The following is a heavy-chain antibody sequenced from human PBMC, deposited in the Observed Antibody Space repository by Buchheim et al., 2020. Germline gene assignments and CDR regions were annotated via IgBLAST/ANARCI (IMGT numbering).Heavy chain of an antibody. CDR2: INPSGGST. CDR1: GYTFTSYY. Sequence: QVQLVQSGAEVNKPGASVKVSCKASGYTFTSYYMHWVRQAPGQGLEWMGIINPSGGSTSYAQKFQGRVTMTRDTSTSTVYLELSSLRSEDTAVYYWARAYSSSWYRYYYYYGMDVWGQGTT. CDR3: ARAYSSSWYRYYYYYGMDV. J-gene: IGHJ6*02. V-gene: IGHV1-46*01. D-gene: IGHD6-13*01.